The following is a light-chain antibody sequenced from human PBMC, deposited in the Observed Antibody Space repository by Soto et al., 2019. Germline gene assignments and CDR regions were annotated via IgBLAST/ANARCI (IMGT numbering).Light chain of an antibody. CDR1: SSDVGAYIY. CDR2: EVT. CDR3: CSYTSSRTYV. V-gene: IGLV2-14*01. J-gene: IGLJ1*01. Sequence: QSALTQPASVSGPPGQSITISCTGTSSDVGAYIYVSWYQHHPGKAPKVMIYEVTNRPSGVSDRFSGSKSGNTASLTISGLQAEDEADYYCCSYTSSRTYVFGSGTKV.